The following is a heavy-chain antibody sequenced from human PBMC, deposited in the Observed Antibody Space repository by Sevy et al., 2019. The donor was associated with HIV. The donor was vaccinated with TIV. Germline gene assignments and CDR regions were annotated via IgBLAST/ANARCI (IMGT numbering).Heavy chain of an antibody. CDR2: IYYSGST. V-gene: IGHV4-59*08. CDR1: GGSMNSHY. CDR3: ARTRWGSVRVLELGDYYYYMDV. D-gene: IGHD3-16*01. J-gene: IGHJ6*03. Sequence: SETLSLTCTVSGGSMNSHYWSWIRQPPGKGLEWIGYIYYSGSTKYNPSLKSRVTISVDTSKSQFSLKLTSVTAADTALYYCARTRWGSVRVLELGDYYYYMDVWGKGTAVTVSS.